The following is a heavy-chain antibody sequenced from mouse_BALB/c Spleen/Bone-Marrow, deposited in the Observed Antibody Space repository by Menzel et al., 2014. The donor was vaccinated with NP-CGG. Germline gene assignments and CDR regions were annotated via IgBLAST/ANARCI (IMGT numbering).Heavy chain of an antibody. CDR1: GFTFSDFY. Sequence: EVKVVESGGGLVQPGDSLRLSCATSGFTFSDFYMDWVRQPPGKRLEWIAASRNKAKYYTTEYSASVKGRFIVSRDTSQSVLYLQMNALRAEDTAIYYCARDVGYGNYFVYWGQGTLVTVSA. V-gene: IGHV7-1*02. D-gene: IGHD2-10*02. J-gene: IGHJ3*01. CDR2: SRNKAKYYTT. CDR3: ARDVGYGNYFVY.